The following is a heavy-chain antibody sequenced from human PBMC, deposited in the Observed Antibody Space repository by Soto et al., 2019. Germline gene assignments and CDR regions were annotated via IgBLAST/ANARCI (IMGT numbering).Heavy chain of an antibody. CDR2: ISGSGGST. J-gene: IGHJ4*02. Sequence: GGSLRLSCAASGFTFSSYAMSWVRQAPGKGLEWVSAISGSGGSTYYADSVKGRFTISRDNSKNTLYLQMNSLRAEDTAVYYCAKDLGYCSGGSCYSSHEYYFDYWGQGTLVTVSS. CDR3: AKDLGYCSGGSCYSSHEYYFDY. D-gene: IGHD2-15*01. CDR1: GFTFSSYA. V-gene: IGHV3-23*01.